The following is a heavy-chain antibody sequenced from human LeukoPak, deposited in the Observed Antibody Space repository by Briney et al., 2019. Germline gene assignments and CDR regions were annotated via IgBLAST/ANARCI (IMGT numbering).Heavy chain of an antibody. CDR2: IYSGGNK. V-gene: IGHV3-66*01. J-gene: IGHJ4*02. D-gene: IGHD2-2*01. CDR3: AREFCSTATCYADD. Sequence: GGSLRLSCAASGFTVSSNYMSWVRQAPGKGLEWVSVIYSGGNKHYDDSLKGRLTISRDSSKNTLYPQMNGLRAGDTAVYDCAREFCSTATCYADDWGQGTLVTVSS. CDR1: GFTVSSNY.